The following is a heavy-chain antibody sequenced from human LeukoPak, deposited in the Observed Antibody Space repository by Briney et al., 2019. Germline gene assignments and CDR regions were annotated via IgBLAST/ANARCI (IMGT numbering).Heavy chain of an antibody. D-gene: IGHD3-10*01. CDR2: IYHSGST. V-gene: IGHV4-4*02. J-gene: IGHJ6*03. Sequence: TTSETLSLTCAVSGGSIISTNWWSWVRQPPGKGLEWIGEIYHSGSTNYNPSLKSRVTISVDNSKNQFSLNLSSVTAADTAVYYCTRLIMSSIYYYYMDVWGKGTTVTVSS. CDR3: TRLIMSSIYYYYMDV. CDR1: GGSIISTNW.